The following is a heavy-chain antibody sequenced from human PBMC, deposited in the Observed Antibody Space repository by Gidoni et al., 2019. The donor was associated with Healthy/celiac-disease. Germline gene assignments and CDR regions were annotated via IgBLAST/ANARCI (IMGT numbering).Heavy chain of an antibody. CDR3: AKSDYIVATIRNWGSIDY. D-gene: IGHD5-12*01. CDR2: ISYDGSNK. CDR1: GFTFSSYG. V-gene: IGHV3-30*18. J-gene: IGHJ4*02. Sequence: QVQLVESGGGVVQPGRSLRLSCAASGFTFSSYGMHWVRQAPGKGLEWVAVISYDGSNKYYADSVKGRFTISRDNSKNTLYLQMNSLRAEDTAVYYCAKSDYIVATIRNWGSIDYWGQGTLVTVSS.